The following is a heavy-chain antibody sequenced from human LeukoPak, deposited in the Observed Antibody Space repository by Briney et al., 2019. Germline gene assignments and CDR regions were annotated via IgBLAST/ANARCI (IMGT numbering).Heavy chain of an antibody. V-gene: IGHV3-23*01. CDR3: TKDLDSSGWYPDY. CDR1: GFTFSNYA. CDR2: ISGSDGRT. J-gene: IGHJ4*02. Sequence: GGSLRLSCAASGFTFSNYAMSWVRQAPGKGLEWVSAISGSDGRTFYTDSVKGRFTISRDNAKNSLYLQMNSLRAEDTALYYCTKDLDSSGWYPDYWGQGTLVTVSS. D-gene: IGHD6-19*01.